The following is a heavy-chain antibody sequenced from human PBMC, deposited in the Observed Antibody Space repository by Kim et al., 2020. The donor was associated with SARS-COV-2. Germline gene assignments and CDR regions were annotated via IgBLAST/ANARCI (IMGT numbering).Heavy chain of an antibody. V-gene: IGHV1-69*13. Sequence: SVKVSCKASGGTFSSYAISWVRQAPGQGLEWMGGIIPIFGTANYAQKFQGRVTITADESTSTAYMELSSLRSGDTAVYYCAGDRVGGYYYYGMDVWGQGTTVTVSS. CDR3: AGDRVGGYYYYGMDV. CDR2: IIPIFGTA. J-gene: IGHJ6*02. CDR1: GGTFSSYA.